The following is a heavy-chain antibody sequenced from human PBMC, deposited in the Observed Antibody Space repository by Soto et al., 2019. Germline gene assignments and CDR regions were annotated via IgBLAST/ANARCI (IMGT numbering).Heavy chain of an antibody. CDR3: ARDKGSWYYFDY. J-gene: IGHJ4*02. CDR1: GYTFTSYA. Sequence: ASVKVSCKASGYTFTSYAMHWVRQAPGQRLEWMGWINAGNGNTKYSQKFQGRVTITRDTSASTAYMELSSLRFEDTAVYYCARDKGSWYYFDYWGQGTLVTVSS. CDR2: INAGNGNT. V-gene: IGHV1-3*01. D-gene: IGHD1-26*01.